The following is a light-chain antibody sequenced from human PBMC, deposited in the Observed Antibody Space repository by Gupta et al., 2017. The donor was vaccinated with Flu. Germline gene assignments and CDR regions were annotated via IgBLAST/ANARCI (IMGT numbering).Light chain of an antibody. Sequence: QSALTQPPSASGSPGQSVTISCTGTSNDVGGWNYVSWYQQHPGKAPKLMIYEVTKRPSGVPDRVAASKSGTKDSLTVSGLQTEDEADDYCCSFTGRRIEVFGSGTRVTVL. V-gene: IGLV2-8*01. CDR2: EVT. CDR1: SNDVGGWNY. J-gene: IGLJ1*01. CDR3: CSFTGRRIEV.